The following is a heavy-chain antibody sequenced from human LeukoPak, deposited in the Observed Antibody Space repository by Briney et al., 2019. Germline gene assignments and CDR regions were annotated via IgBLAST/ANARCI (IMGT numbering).Heavy chain of an antibody. V-gene: IGHV3-23*01. J-gene: IGHJ4*02. CDR2: ISGSGDST. CDR1: GFTFSNYG. Sequence: GGPLRLSCAASGFTFSNYGMSWVRQAPGKGLEWVSSISGSGDSTYYAGSVKGRFTISRDNSKNTLYLQMNSLRAEDTAVYYCAKDRGIISDYWGQGTLVTVSS. D-gene: IGHD3-10*01. CDR3: AKDRGIISDY.